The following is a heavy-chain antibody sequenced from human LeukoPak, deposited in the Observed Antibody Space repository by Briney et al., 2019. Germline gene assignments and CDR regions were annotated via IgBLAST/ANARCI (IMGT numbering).Heavy chain of an antibody. V-gene: IGHV1-24*01. CDR3: ARGRPPPCCSGGSCLY. J-gene: IGHJ4*02. D-gene: IGHD2-15*01. CDR1: GYTLTELS. CDR2: FDPEDGET. Sequence: ASVKVSCKVSGYTLTELSMHWVRQAPGKGLEWMEGFDPEDGETIYAQKFQGRVTMTEDTSTDTAYMEVSRLRSDDTAVYYCARGRPPPCCSGGSCLYWGQGTLVTVSS.